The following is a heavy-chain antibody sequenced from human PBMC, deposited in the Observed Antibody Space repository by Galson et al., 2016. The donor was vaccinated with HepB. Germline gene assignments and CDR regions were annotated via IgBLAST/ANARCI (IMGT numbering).Heavy chain of an antibody. J-gene: IGHJ4*02. CDR3: ARLILDNNRYHLDH. CDR1: GYTFSTYM. V-gene: IGHV5-10-1*01. Sequence: SGAEVKKTGESLKISCTASGYTFSTYMITWVRQMPGKGLEWMGRVDPRNSFTNYSPSLQGHVTISADKSVTTAYLQWSTLKASDTAVYYCARLILDNNRYHLDHWGQGTLVTVSS. CDR2: VDPRNSFT. D-gene: IGHD3-16*02.